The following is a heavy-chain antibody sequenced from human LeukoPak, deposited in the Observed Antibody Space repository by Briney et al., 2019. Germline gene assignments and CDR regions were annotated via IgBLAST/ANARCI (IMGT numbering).Heavy chain of an antibody. Sequence: ASVKVSCKASGGTFSSYAISWVRQAPGQGLEWMGRIIPIFGTANYAQKFQGRVTITTDESTSTAYMELSSLRSEDTAAYYCARIRHYYDSSGPFDYWGQGTLVTVSS. CDR3: ARIRHYYDSSGPFDY. CDR2: IIPIFGTA. D-gene: IGHD3-22*01. CDR1: GGTFSSYA. J-gene: IGHJ4*02. V-gene: IGHV1-69*05.